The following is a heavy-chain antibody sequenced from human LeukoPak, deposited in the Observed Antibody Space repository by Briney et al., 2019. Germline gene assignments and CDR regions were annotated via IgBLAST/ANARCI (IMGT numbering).Heavy chain of an antibody. D-gene: IGHD2-15*01. CDR1: GFTFSSYW. CDR2: IKQDGSEK. J-gene: IGHJ4*02. Sequence: GGSLRLSCAASGFTFSSYWMSWVRQAPGKGLEWVANIKQDGSEKYYVDSVEGRFTISRDNAKNSLYLQMNSLRAEDTAVYYCARDLGYIVVVVAATPVYFDYWGQGTLVTVSS. CDR3: ARDLGYIVVVVAATPVYFDY. V-gene: IGHV3-7*01.